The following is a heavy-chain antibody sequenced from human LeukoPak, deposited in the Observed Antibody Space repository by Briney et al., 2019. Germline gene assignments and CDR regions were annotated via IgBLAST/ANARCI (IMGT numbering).Heavy chain of an antibody. CDR1: GFTLSSYN. CDR2: LSGSGGST. J-gene: IGHJ4*02. V-gene: IGHV3-23*01. CDR3: AITRRGMATTPDY. Sequence: PGGSLRLSCVASGFTLSSYNINLVRQAPGKGLEWVSALSGSGGSTYYADSVKGRFTISRDNSKNTLYLQMNSLRADDTAVYYCAITRRGMATTPDYWGQGTLVTVSS. D-gene: IGHD5-24*01.